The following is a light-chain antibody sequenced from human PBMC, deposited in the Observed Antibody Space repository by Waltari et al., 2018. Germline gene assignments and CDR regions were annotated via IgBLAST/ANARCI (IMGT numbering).Light chain of an antibody. Sequence: EIVLTQSPGTLSLSPGERATLTCRASQSVSSSYLAWYQQKPGQAPRLLIYGASSRATVIPDRFSGSGSGSDFTLTISRLEPEDVAVYYCQQYGSSRTFGQGTKVEIK. J-gene: IGKJ1*01. V-gene: IGKV3-20*01. CDR3: QQYGSSRT. CDR1: QSVSSSY. CDR2: GAS.